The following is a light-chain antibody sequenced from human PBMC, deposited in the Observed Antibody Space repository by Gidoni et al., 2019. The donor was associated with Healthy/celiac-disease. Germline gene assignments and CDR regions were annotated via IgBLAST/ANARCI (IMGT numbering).Light chain of an antibody. Sequence: EIVLTPSPGTLSLSPGERATLSCRASQSVSSSYLAGYQQKPGQAPRLLSYGASSRATGIPDRFSGSGSGTDFTLTISRLEPEDFAVYYCQQYGSSSYTFGQGTKLEIK. J-gene: IGKJ2*01. CDR2: GAS. CDR3: QQYGSSSYT. CDR1: QSVSSSY. V-gene: IGKV3-20*01.